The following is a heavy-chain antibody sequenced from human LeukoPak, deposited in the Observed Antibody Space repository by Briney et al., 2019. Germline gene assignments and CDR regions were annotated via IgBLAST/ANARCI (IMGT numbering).Heavy chain of an antibody. CDR1: GGTFSNYA. J-gene: IGHJ4*02. CDR2: IIPIFGTA. Sequence: SVKVSCKASGGTFSNYAISWVRQAPGQGLEWMGGIIPIFGTANYAQKFQCRVTITADESTSTAYMELSSLRSEDTAVYYCATYHPSSWYRAFDYWGQGTLVTVSS. V-gene: IGHV1-69*13. CDR3: ATYHPSSWYRAFDY. D-gene: IGHD6-13*01.